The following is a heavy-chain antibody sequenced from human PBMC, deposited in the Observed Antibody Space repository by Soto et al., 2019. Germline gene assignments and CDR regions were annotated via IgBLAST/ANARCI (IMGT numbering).Heavy chain of an antibody. J-gene: IGHJ6*02. V-gene: IGHV3-9*01. CDR3: ARPEYSSSSYGMDV. Sequence: PGGSLRLSCAASGFTFDDYAMHWVRQAPGKGLEWVSGISCSSGSIGYADSVKGRFTISRDNAKNSLYLQMNSLRDEDTAVYYCARPEYSSSSYGMDVWGQGTTVTVSS. CDR2: ISCSSGSI. D-gene: IGHD6-6*01. CDR1: GFTFDDYA.